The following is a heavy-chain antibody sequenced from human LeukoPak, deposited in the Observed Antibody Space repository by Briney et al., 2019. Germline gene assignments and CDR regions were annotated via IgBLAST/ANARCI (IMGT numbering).Heavy chain of an antibody. D-gene: IGHD2-15*01. CDR1: GFTFDDYA. CDR2: ISWNSGSI. V-gene: IGHV3-9*01. CDR3: ASSGASP. Sequence: GGSLRLSCAASGFTFDDYAMHWVRQAPGKGLEWVSGISWNSGSIGYADSVKGRFTISRDNAKNSLYLQMNSLRAEDTALYYRASSGASPWGQGTLVTVSS. J-gene: IGHJ5*02.